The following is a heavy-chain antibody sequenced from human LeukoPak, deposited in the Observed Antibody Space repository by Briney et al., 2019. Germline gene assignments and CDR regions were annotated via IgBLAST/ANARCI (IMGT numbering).Heavy chain of an antibody. CDR2: ISAYNGNT. CDR1: GYTFTSYG. D-gene: IGHD6-13*01. Sequence: ASVNVSCKASGYTFTSYGISWVRQAPGQGLEWMGWISAYNGNTNYAQKLQGRVTMTTDTSTSTAYMELRSLRSDDTAVYYCATASYLAAAGYNWFDPWGQGTLVTVSS. CDR3: ATASYLAAAGYNWFDP. V-gene: IGHV1-18*01. J-gene: IGHJ5*02.